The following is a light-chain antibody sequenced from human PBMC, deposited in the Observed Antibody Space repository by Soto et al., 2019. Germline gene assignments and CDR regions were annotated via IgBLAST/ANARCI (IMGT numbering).Light chain of an antibody. CDR3: SSYAGSNLV. J-gene: IGLJ2*01. CDR1: SSDVGGYNY. CDR2: EVS. V-gene: IGLV2-8*01. Sequence: QSVLTQPPSASGSPGQSVTISCTGTSSDVGGYNYVSWYQQHPGEAPKVMIYEVSKRPSGVPDRFSGSKSGNTASLTVSGLQAEDEADYYCSSYAGSNLVFGGGTKVTVL.